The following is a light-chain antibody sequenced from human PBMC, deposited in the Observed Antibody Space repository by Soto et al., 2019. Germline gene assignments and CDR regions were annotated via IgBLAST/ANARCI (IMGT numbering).Light chain of an antibody. Sequence: EIVMTQSPATLSVSPGERATLSCRASQSVTNNWLAWYQQKPGQAPRLLIYGVSTRATGIPARFSGSGSGAEFTLTISSLQSEDFAVYYCQQYCSSPLTFGGGTKVEIK. CDR2: GVS. CDR3: QQYCSSPLT. V-gene: IGKV3-15*01. CDR1: QSVTNN. J-gene: IGKJ4*01.